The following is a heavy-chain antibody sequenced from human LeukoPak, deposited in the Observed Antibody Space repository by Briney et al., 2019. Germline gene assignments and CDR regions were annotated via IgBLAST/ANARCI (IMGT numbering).Heavy chain of an antibody. J-gene: IGHJ3*02. D-gene: IGHD4-11*01. CDR2: INPSGGST. CDR3: ARDGRYGNHDAFDI. Sequence: ASVKVSCKASGYTFTSYYMHWVRQAPGQGLEWMGIINPSGGSTSYAQKLQGRVTMTTDTSTSTAYMELRSLRSDDTAVYYCARDGRYGNHDAFDIWGQGTMVTVSS. V-gene: IGHV1-46*01. CDR1: GYTFTSYY.